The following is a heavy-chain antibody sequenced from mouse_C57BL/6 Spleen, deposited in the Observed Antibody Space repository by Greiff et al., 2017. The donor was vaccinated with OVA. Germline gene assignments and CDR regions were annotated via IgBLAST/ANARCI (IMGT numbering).Heavy chain of an antibody. J-gene: IGHJ4*01. CDR3: VRQEGNYVGGYAMDY. V-gene: IGHV10-1*01. CDR1: GFSFNTYA. CDR2: IRSKSNNYAT. D-gene: IGHD2-1*01. Sequence: EVKLVESGGGLVQPKGSLKLSCAASGFSFNTYAMNWVRQAPGKGLEWVARIRSKSNNYATYYADSVKDRFTISRDDSESMLYLQMNNLKTEDTAMYYCVRQEGNYVGGYAMDYWGQGTSVTVSS.